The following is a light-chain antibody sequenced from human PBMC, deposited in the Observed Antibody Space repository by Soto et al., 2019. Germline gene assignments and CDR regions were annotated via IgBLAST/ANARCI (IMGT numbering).Light chain of an antibody. V-gene: IGKV3-15*01. CDR2: DAS. Sequence: EIVMTQSPATLSVSPGERVILSCRASQSVSSNLAWYQQKPGQAPRLLIYDASTRATGVPARVSGSGSGTEFTLTITSLQAEDSAVYYCQQSAGKFGQGTKVEIK. CDR3: QQSAGK. J-gene: IGKJ1*01. CDR1: QSVSSN.